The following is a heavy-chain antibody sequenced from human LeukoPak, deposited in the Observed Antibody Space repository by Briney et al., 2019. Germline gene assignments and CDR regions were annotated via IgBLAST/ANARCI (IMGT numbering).Heavy chain of an antibody. J-gene: IGHJ1*01. Sequence: ASVKVSCKASGYTFTSYGITWVRQAPGQGLEWMGWISTYNGKTNYAQKLQGRVTMTTDTSTSTAYMELRSLRSDDTAVYYCARTDIVVVVAATPGYFQHWGQGTLVTVSS. CDR2: ISTYNGKT. V-gene: IGHV1-18*01. CDR3: ARTDIVVVVAATPGYFQH. CDR1: GYTFTSYG. D-gene: IGHD2-15*01.